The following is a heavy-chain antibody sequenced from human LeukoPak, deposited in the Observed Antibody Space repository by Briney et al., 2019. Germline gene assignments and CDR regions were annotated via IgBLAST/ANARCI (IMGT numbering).Heavy chain of an antibody. D-gene: IGHD6-13*01. CDR1: GGSISSYY. V-gene: IGHV4-4*07. CDR2: IYTSGST. Sequence: SETLSLTCTVSGGSISSYYWSWIRQPAGKGLEWIGRIYTSGSTNYNPSLKSRVTMSVDTSKNQFSLKLSSVTAADTAVYYCAGEPQGIAAAGPFDYWGQGTLVTVSS. CDR3: AGEPQGIAAAGPFDY. J-gene: IGHJ4*02.